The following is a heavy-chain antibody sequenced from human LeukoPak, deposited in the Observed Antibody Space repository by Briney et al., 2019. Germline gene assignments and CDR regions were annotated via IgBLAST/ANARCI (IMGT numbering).Heavy chain of an antibody. CDR3: ASGYCSSTSCYTEFGFDP. CDR1: GGSISSGGYY. D-gene: IGHD2-2*02. Sequence: SETLSLTCTVSGGSISSGGYYWSWIRQPPGKGLEWIGYIYHSGSTYYNPSLKSRVTISVDTSKNQFSLKLSSVTAADTAVYYCASGYCSSTSCYTEFGFDPWGQGTLVTVSS. V-gene: IGHV4-30-2*01. CDR2: IYHSGST. J-gene: IGHJ5*02.